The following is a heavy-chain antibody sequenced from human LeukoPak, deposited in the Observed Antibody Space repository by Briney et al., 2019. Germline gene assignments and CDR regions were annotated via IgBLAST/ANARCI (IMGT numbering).Heavy chain of an antibody. D-gene: IGHD1-1*01. J-gene: IGHJ4*02. CDR1: GFTFSSYA. CDR3: ARVTTGTTSTFDY. V-gene: IGHV3-21*01. CDR2: ITGGSTSI. Sequence: GGSPRLSCAASGFTFSSYAMSWVRQAPGKGLEWASSITGGSTSIYYADSVKGRFTISRDNAKNSLYLQMNSLRAEDTAVYYCARVTTGTTSTFDYWGQGTLVTVSS.